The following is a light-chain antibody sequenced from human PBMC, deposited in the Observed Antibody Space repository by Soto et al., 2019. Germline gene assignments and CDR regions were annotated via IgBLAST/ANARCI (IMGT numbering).Light chain of an antibody. J-gene: IGLJ1*01. V-gene: IGLV2-14*01. Sequence: QSVLTQPASVSGSPGQSITISCTGTSSDVGNYNYVSWYQQHPGKAPKLMIFEVSNRPSGVSNRFSGSKSGNTASLTISGLQPEDEADYYCSSYTTISTRYVFXTGTKVTVL. CDR2: EVS. CDR3: SSYTTISTRYV. CDR1: SSDVGNYNY.